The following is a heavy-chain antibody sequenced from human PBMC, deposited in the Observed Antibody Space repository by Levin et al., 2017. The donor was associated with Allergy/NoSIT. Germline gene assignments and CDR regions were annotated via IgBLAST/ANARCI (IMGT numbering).Heavy chain of an antibody. Sequence: GSLRLSCTVSGGSVSSGSYFWSWIRQPPGKGLEWIGYIYYSGSTNYNPSLKSRVTISVDTSKNQFSLKLSSVTAADTAVYYCARGLYCSGGSCYPYYYYYYMDVWGKGTTVTVSS. J-gene: IGHJ6*03. CDR1: GGSVSSGSYF. CDR2: IYYSGST. CDR3: ARGLYCSGGSCYPYYYYYYMDV. D-gene: IGHD2-15*01. V-gene: IGHV4-61*01.